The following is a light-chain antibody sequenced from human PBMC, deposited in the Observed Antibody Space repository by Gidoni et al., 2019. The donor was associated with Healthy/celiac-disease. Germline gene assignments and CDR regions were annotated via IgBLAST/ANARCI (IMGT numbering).Light chain of an antibody. CDR3: CSYAGSSTPVV. Sequence: QSALTQPASVSGSPGQSITISCTGPSSDVGSYNLGSWYQPHPGTAPKLMIYEGSKRPSGVSNRFSGSKSGNTASLTISGLQAEDEADYYCCSYAGSSTPVVFGGGTKLTVL. CDR2: EGS. V-gene: IGLV2-23*01. CDR1: SSDVGSYNL. J-gene: IGLJ2*01.